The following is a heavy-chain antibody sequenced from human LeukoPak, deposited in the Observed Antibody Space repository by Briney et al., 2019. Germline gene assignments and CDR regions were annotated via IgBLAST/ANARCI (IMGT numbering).Heavy chain of an antibody. CDR2: IYYSGST. CDR3: ARSMGHTYYDFWSGSNKFDY. CDR1: GGSISSDIYY. J-gene: IGHJ4*02. Sequence: SETLSLTCTVSGGSISSDIYYWGWIRQPPGKGLEWIGSIYYSGSTYYNPSLKSRDTISVDTSKNQFSLRLSSVTAADTAVYYCARSMGHTYYDFWSGSNKFDYWGQGTLVTVSS. V-gene: IGHV4-39*01. D-gene: IGHD3-3*01.